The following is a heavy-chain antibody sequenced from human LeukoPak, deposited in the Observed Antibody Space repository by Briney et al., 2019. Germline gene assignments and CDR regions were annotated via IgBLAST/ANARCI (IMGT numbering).Heavy chain of an antibody. J-gene: IGHJ4*02. D-gene: IGHD6-13*01. CDR1: GYSFTSYW. V-gene: IGHV5-51*01. Sequence: GESLKISCKGSGYSFTSYWIGWVRQMPGKGLEWMGIIYPGDSDTRYSPSFQGQVTISADKSISTAYLQWSSLKASDTAMYYCARRSINSSSWYGRYYFDYWGQGTLVTVSS. CDR3: ARRSINSSSWYGRYYFDY. CDR2: IYPGDSDT.